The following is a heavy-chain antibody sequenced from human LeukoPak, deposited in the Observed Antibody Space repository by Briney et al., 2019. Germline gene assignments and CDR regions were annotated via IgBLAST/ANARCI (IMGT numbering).Heavy chain of an antibody. CDR3: ATAGNYRFDY. CDR1: GFTFSDFS. Sequence: GGSLRLSCAASGFTFSDFSMNWVRQAPGKGLEWLSYISSSGGTIWYADSVKGRFTSSRDNAKNSLYLQMSSLRDEDTAVYYCATAGNYRFDYWGQGTLVTVSS. V-gene: IGHV3-48*02. D-gene: IGHD1-7*01. J-gene: IGHJ4*02. CDR2: ISSSGGTI.